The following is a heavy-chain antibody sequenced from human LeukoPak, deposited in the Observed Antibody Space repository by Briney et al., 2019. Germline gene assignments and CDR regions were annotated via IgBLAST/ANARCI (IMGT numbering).Heavy chain of an antibody. CDR3: ARRYYDGDGWGVDDY. Sequence: ASVKVSCKASGYTFTGYYMHWVRQAPGQGLEWMGWMNPNSGNTGYAQKFQGRVTMTRNTSISTAYMELSSLRSEDTAVYYCARRYYDGDGWGVDDYWGQGTLVTVSS. CDR1: GYTFTGYY. D-gene: IGHD3-22*01. CDR2: MNPNSGNT. V-gene: IGHV1-8*02. J-gene: IGHJ4*02.